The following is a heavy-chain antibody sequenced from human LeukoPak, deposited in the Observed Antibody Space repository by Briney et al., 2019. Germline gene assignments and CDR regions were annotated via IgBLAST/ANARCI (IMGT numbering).Heavy chain of an antibody. CDR1: GFTFSRYT. Sequence: GRSLRLSCAASGFTFSRYTMHWVRQAPGKGLEWVALISKDGSEEYYLDSVKGRFTISRDNSKNTLSLQMDSLRAEDTAVYYCVRDDWHQPDLFDYWGQGTLVTVSS. D-gene: IGHD1-14*01. CDR3: VRDDWHQPDLFDY. V-gene: IGHV3-30-3*01. J-gene: IGHJ4*02. CDR2: ISKDGSEE.